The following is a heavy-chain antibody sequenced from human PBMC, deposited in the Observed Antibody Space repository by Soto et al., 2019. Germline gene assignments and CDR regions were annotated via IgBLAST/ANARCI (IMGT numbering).Heavy chain of an antibody. V-gene: IGHV4-39*01. D-gene: IGHD5-18*01. CDR2: IYYSGST. CDR3: AVPWGYSYGYDY. CDR1: XGSISSXSXX. J-gene: IGHJ4*02. Sequence: QLQLQESGPGLVKPSETLSLTCTXSXGSISSXSXXXXXXXXXXXXGLEWIGSIYYSGSTYYNPSLKSRVTISVDTSKNQFSLKLSSVTAADTAVYYCAVPWGYSYGYDYWGQGTLVTVSS.